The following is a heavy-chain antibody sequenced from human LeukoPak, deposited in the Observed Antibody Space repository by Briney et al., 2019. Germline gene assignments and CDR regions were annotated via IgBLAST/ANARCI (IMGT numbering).Heavy chain of an antibody. CDR1: GFTFSSYA. J-gene: IGHJ4*02. Sequence: GGSLRLSCAASGFTFSSYAMSWVRQAPGKGLEWVSAISGSGGSTYYADSVKGRFTISRDNPKNTLYLQMNSLRAEDTAVYYSAKDGSGSYFGYWGQGTLVTVSS. CDR2: ISGSGGST. D-gene: IGHD3-10*01. V-gene: IGHV3-23*01. CDR3: AKDGSGSYFGY.